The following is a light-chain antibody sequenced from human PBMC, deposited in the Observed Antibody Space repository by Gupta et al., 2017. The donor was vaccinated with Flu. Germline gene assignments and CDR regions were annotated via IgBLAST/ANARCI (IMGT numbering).Light chain of an antibody. CDR1: NIRSKT. CDR2: DDS. CDR3: QVWDSGRDFWV. J-gene: IGLJ3*02. V-gene: IGLV3-21*02. Sequence: SSVLPQPPSVSAAPRQTARITCGGDNIRSKTVHWYQQKPGQAPVVVVSDDSARPSGIPERFSGSNSGDTATLTISRVEDGDEADYYCQVWDSGRDFWVFGGGTKLTVL.